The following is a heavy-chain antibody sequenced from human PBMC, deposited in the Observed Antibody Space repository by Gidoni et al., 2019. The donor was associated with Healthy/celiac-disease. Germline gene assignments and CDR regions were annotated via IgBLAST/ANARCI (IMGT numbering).Heavy chain of an antibody. D-gene: IGHD6-19*01. CDR2: ISSSSSYI. Sequence: EVQLVESGGGLVKPGGSLRISCAASGFTFSSYSMNWVRQAPGKGLEWVSSISSSSSYIYYADSVKGRFTISRDNAKNSLYLQMNSLRAEDTAVYYCARSIAVAGTGYFDYWGQGTLITVSS. J-gene: IGHJ4*02. CDR1: GFTFSSYS. CDR3: ARSIAVAGTGYFDY. V-gene: IGHV3-21*01.